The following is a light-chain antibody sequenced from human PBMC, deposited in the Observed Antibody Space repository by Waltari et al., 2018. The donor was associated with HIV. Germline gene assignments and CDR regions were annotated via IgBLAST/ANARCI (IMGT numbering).Light chain of an antibody. V-gene: IGLV3-21*02. J-gene: IGLJ2*01. Sequence: SYVLTQPPSVSVAPGQTARITCGGHNIGSKSVQWYHQKSGQAPVLVVYDDIDRPSGIPERFSGSNSGNTATLTISRAEAGDDADYYCQVWDSSSNHVVFGGGTKLTVL. CDR1: NIGSKS. CDR2: DDI. CDR3: QVWDSSSNHVV.